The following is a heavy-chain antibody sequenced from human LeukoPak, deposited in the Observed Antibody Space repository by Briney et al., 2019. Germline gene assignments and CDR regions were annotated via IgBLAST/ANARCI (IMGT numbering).Heavy chain of an antibody. CDR1: GYTFTSYD. CDR3: ARDGSGVWFDY. J-gene: IGHJ4*02. Sequence: ASVKVSCKASGYTFTSYDINWVRQATGQGLEWMGWMNPNSGNTGYAQKFQGRVTITRNTSISTAYMELRSLRSDDTAIYYCARDGSGVWFDYWGQGTLVTVSS. D-gene: IGHD3-10*01. CDR2: MNPNSGNT. V-gene: IGHV1-8*03.